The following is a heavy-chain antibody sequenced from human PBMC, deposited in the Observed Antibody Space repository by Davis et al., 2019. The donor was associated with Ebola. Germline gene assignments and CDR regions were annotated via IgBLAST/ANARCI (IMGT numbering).Heavy chain of an antibody. D-gene: IGHD3-3*01. CDR3: ARDQYYDFWSGANYGMDV. J-gene: IGHJ6*02. CDR2: ISYDGSNK. CDR1: GFSFNSNA. V-gene: IGHV3-30*03. Sequence: WGSLRLSCAASGFSFNSNAMSWVRQAPGKGLEWVAVISYDGSNKYYADSVKGRFTISRDNSKNTLYLQMNSLRAEDTAVYYCARDQYYDFWSGANYGMDVWGQGTTVTVSS.